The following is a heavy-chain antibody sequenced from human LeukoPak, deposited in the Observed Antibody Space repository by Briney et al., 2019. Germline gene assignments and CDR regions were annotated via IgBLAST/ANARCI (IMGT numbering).Heavy chain of an antibody. J-gene: IGHJ4*02. V-gene: IGHV3-7*03. CDR3: ARLKGSTSVFDY. Sequence: GGFLRLSCVASGFTFSSHWMTWVRQAPGKGLEWGGNINPEGSDKFYVDSVKGRFTMSRDNARNSLYLQLGSLRAEDTAVYYCARLKGSTSVFDYWGQGTLVTV. CDR1: GFTFSSHW. CDR2: INPEGSDK. D-gene: IGHD2-2*01.